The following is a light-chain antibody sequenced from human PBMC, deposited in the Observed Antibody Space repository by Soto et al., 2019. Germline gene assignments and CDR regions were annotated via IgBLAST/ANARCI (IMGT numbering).Light chain of an antibody. CDR3: QQRSAWPRNT. J-gene: IGKJ2*01. CDR1: QSVPSY. V-gene: IGKV3-11*01. Sequence: EIVLTQFPATLSLSPGDRATLSCRASQSVPSYLAWSQQKPGQAPRLLVYDISNRATGIPARFTGSGSGKDFTLTISGLEPEDSSGYFCQQRSAWPRNTLGQGTKVQI. CDR2: DIS.